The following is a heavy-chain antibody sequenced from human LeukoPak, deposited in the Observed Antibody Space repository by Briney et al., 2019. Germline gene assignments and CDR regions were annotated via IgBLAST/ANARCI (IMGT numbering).Heavy chain of an antibody. CDR1: GYSFTTYG. Sequence: VASVKVSCKSSGYSFTTYGISWVRQAPGQGLEWMGWISANNGNTNYAQKVQGRVTMTTDTSTSTAYMELRSLRSDDTAVYYCARDKSGHSGNYYDYWGQGTLVTVSS. D-gene: IGHD5-12*01. J-gene: IGHJ4*02. CDR3: ARDKSGHSGNYYDY. CDR2: ISANNGNT. V-gene: IGHV1-18*01.